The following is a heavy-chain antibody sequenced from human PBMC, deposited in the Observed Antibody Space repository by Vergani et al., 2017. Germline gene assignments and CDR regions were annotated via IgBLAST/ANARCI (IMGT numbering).Heavy chain of an antibody. CDR3: ASGATRSPEYFQH. J-gene: IGHJ1*01. Sequence: QVQLQESGPGLVKPSQTLSLTCTVSGGSISSGSYYWSWIRQPAGKGLEWIGRIYTSGSTNYNPSLKSRVTISVDTSKNQFSLKLSSVTAADTAVYYCASGATRSPEYFQHWGQGTLVTVSS. D-gene: IGHD1-26*01. CDR1: GGSISSGSYY. CDR2: IYTSGST. V-gene: IGHV4-61*02.